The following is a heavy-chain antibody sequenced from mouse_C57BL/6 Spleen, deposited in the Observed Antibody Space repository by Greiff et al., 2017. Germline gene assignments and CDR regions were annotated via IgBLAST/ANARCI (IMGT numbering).Heavy chain of an antibody. V-gene: IGHV2-4*01. CDR3: AKGEGYYDAMDC. J-gene: IGHJ4*01. CDR1: GFSLTSYG. CDR2: IWSGGST. Sequence: VMLVESGPGLVQPSQSLSITCTVSGFSLTSYGVHWVRQPPGKGLEWLGVIWSGGSTDYNAAFISRLSISKDNSKSQVFFKMNSLQADDTAIYYCAKGEGYYDAMDCWGQGTSVTVSS. D-gene: IGHD2-2*01.